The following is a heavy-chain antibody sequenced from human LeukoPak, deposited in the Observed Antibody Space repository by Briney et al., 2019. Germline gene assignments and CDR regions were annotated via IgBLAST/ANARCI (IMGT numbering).Heavy chain of an antibody. CDR1: GFTFSSYG. J-gene: IGHJ6*02. V-gene: IGHV3-30*02. CDR3: AVPSGDYDYGMNV. CDR2: IRYDGSNK. D-gene: IGHD3-10*01. Sequence: GGSLRLSCAASGFTFSSYGMHWVRQAPGRGLEWVAFIRYDGSNKYYAGSVKGRFTISRDNSKNTLYLQMNSLRAEDTAVYYCAVPSGDYDYGMNVWGQGTTVTVSS.